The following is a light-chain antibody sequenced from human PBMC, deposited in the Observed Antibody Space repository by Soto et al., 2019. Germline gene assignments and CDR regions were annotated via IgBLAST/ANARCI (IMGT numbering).Light chain of an antibody. CDR3: QQYNSYSIT. CDR2: KAS. V-gene: IGKV1-5*03. CDR1: QSISSW. Sequence: DIQMTQSPSTLSASVGDRVTITCRASQSISSWLAWYQQKPGKAPKLLIYKASSLESGVPSRFSGSGSGTEFILTISSLQPDDFATYYCQQYNSYSITFGQGTRREIK. J-gene: IGKJ5*01.